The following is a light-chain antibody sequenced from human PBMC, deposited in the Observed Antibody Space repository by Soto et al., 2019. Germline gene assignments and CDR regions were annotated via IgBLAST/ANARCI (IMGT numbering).Light chain of an antibody. CDR3: QSYDSSLSGVV. J-gene: IGLJ2*01. CDR2: GNS. Sequence: QSVLTQPPSVCGAPGQRVTISCTGSSSNIRAGYDVHWYQQLPGTAPKLLIYGNSNRPSGVPDRFSGSKSGTSASLAITGLQAEDEADYYCQSYDSSLSGVVFGGGTKLTVL. CDR1: SSNIRAGYD. V-gene: IGLV1-40*01.